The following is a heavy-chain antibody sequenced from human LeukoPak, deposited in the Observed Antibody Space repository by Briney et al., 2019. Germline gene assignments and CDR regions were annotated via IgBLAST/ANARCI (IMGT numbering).Heavy chain of an antibody. V-gene: IGHV3-23*01. CDR1: GFTFSSYA. CDR2: ISGSGGST. D-gene: IGHD1-26*01. Sequence: GGSLRLSCAASGFTFSSYAMSWVRQAPGKGLEWVSDISGSGGSTYYADSVKGRFTISRDNSKNTLYLQMNSMRAEDTAVYYCAKDGTNVYYYMDVWGKGTTVTVSS. J-gene: IGHJ6*03. CDR3: AKDGTNVYYYMDV.